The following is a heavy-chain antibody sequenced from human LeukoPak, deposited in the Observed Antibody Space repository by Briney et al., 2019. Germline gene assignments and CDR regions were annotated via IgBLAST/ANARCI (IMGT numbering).Heavy chain of an antibody. CDR3: ARGGYYDSSGDDY. CDR1: GYSFTSYG. CDR2: IYPGDSDT. D-gene: IGHD3-22*01. J-gene: IGHJ4*02. Sequence: GESLKISCKGSGYSFTSYGIGWVRQMPGKGLEWIGIIYPGDSDTRYSPSFQGQVTISADKSISTAYLQWSSLKASDTAMYYCARGGYYDSSGDDYWGQGTLVTVSS. V-gene: IGHV5-51*01.